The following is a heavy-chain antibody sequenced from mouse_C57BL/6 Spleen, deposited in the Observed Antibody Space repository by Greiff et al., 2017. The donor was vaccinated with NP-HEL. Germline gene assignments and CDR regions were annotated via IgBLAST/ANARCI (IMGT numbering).Heavy chain of an antibody. CDR1: GYTFTSYW. CDR3: ARRNDYGFAY. J-gene: IGHJ3*01. V-gene: IGHV1-64*01. D-gene: IGHD2-4*01. CDR2: IHPNSGST. Sequence: QVQLKQSGAELVKPGASVKLSCKASGYTFTSYWMHWVKQRPGQGLEWIGMIHPNSGSTNYNEKFKSKATLTVDKSSSTAYMQLSSLTSEDSAVYYCARRNDYGFAYWGQGTLVTVSA.